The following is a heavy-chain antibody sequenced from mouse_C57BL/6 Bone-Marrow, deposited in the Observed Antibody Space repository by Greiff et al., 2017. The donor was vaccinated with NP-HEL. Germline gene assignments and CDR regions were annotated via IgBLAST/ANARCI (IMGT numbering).Heavy chain of an antibody. J-gene: IGHJ2*01. CDR1: GYSITSGYY. Sequence: ESGPGLVKPSQSLSLTCSVTGYSITSGYYWNWIRQFPGNKLEWMGYISYDGSNNYNPSLKNRISLTRDTSKNQFFLKLNSVTTEDTATYYCARRRWLLSFYFDYWGQGTTLTVSS. V-gene: IGHV3-6*01. CDR3: ARRRWLLSFYFDY. D-gene: IGHD2-3*01. CDR2: ISYDGSN.